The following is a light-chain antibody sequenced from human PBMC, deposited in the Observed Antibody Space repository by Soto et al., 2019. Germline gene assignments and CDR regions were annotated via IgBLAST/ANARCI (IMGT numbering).Light chain of an antibody. CDR3: QQYSSWPFT. CDR1: QSVINN. Sequence: EIVMTQSPATLSVSPGERATLSCRASQSVINNLAWYQQKPDQAPRLLIYGASTRATGIPARFSGSGSGTEFSLTISSLQSEDFAVYYCQQYSSWPFTFGPGTKVDLK. CDR2: GAS. V-gene: IGKV3-15*01. J-gene: IGKJ3*01.